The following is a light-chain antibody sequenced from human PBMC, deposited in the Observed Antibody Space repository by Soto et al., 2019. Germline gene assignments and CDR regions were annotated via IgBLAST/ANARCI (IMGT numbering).Light chain of an antibody. CDR1: QSVRSN. CDR2: GAS. V-gene: IGKV3-15*01. Sequence: ENVLTQSPGTLSLSPGERGTLSCRASQSVRSNLAWYQQKPGQAPRLLIYGASTRATGIPARFSGSGSGTEFTLTISSLQSEDFAVYYCLQYNNWVPTFGQGTKVDIK. J-gene: IGKJ1*01. CDR3: LQYNNWVPT.